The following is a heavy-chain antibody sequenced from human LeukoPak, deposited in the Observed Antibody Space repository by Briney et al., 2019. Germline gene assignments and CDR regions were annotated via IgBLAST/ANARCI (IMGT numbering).Heavy chain of an antibody. J-gene: IGHJ5*02. CDR3: ARDSAKGYCNSPSCSNFFDP. D-gene: IGHD2-2*01. CDR1: GYTFTGYY. V-gene: IGHV1-46*01. Sequence: ASVKVSCKASGYTFTGYYMHWVRQAPGQGLEWMGIISPSDGSTKYAQKFQGRVIMTRDTATSTVYMELSSLTSEDTAVYYCARDSAKGYCNSPSCSNFFDPWGQGTLVTVSS. CDR2: ISPSDGST.